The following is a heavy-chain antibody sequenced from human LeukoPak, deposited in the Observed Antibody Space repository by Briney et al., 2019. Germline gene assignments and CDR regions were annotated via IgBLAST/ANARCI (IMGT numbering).Heavy chain of an antibody. J-gene: IGHJ4*02. CDR2: ISGSGSST. D-gene: IGHD2-15*01. Sequence: GGSLRLSCAASGFTFSTYAMNWVPQAPGRGLEWVSGISGSGSSTYYADSLKGRFTISRDNSKNTLYLQMNSLRAEDTAVYYCAKGLRSCSGGSCYTTRNYFDYWGPGTLVAVSS. V-gene: IGHV3-23*01. CDR1: GFTFSTYA. CDR3: AKGLRSCSGGSCYTTRNYFDY.